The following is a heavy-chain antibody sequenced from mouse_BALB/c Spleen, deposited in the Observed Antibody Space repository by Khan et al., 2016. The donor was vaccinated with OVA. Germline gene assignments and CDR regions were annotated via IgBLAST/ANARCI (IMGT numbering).Heavy chain of an antibody. D-gene: IGHD1-2*01. CDR1: GYTFTDYI. CDR3: ARSGYGSFAD. J-gene: IGHJ3*01. CDR2: IYPNNGDT. Sequence: EVQLQESGPELVKPGASVKISCRASGYTFTDYIMDWVKQSHGKSLEWIGYIYPNNGDTGYNQKFKTKATLTVDNSSSTAYMELRSLTSEDSAVXYYARSGYGSFADWGEGTLVTVSA. V-gene: IGHV1S29*02.